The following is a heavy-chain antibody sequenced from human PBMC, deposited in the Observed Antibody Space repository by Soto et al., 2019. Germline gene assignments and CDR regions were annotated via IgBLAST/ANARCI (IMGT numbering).Heavy chain of an antibody. J-gene: IGHJ4*02. CDR3: ARDIVMTTFGGGYFEW. Sequence: EVQLVESGGGLVQPGRSLRLSCAASGFTFHDYAFHWVRQAPGKGLERVSGISWNSNSIGYADSVKGRFTISRDNAKSSLYLQMNSLRAEDTALYYCARDIVMTTFGGGYFEWWGQGTLVIVSS. V-gene: IGHV3-9*01. D-gene: IGHD3-16*01. CDR1: GFTFHDYA. CDR2: ISWNSNSI.